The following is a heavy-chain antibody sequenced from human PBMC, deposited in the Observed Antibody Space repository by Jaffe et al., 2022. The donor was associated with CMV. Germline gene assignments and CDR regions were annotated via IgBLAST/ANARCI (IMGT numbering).Heavy chain of an antibody. J-gene: IGHJ6*02. CDR3: ASPPLGAMVSLGKPRPYYYYYGMDV. Sequence: QVQLVQSGAEVKKPGSSVKVSCKASGGTFSSYAISWVRQAPGQGLEWMGGIIPIFGTANYAQKFQGRVTITADESTSTAYMELSSLRSEDTAVYYCASPPLGAMVSLGKPRPYYYYYGMDVWGQGTTVTVSS. CDR2: IIPIFGTA. CDR1: GGTFSSYA. V-gene: IGHV1-69*01. D-gene: IGHD5-18*01.